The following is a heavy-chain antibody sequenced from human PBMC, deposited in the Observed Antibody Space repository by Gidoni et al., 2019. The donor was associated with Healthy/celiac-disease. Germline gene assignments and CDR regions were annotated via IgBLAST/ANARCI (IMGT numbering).Heavy chain of an antibody. J-gene: IGHJ5*02. D-gene: IGHD1-1*01. CDR2: IGSAGDT. Sequence: EVQLVESGGGLVQPGGSLRLSCAASGFTFSSYAMHWVRQATGKGLEWVSAIGSAGDTYYPGSVKGRFTISRENAKNSLYLQMNSLRAGDTAVYYCARDTGNRVFDPWGQGTLVTVSS. V-gene: IGHV3-13*01. CDR3: ARDTGNRVFDP. CDR1: GFTFSSYA.